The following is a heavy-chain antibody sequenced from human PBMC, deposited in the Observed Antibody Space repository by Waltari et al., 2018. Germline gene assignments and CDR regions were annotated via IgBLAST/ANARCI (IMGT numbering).Heavy chain of an antibody. D-gene: IGHD2-15*01. V-gene: IGHV4-59*01. CDR1: GGSISTYY. CDR2: CYYSGNT. CDR3: ARLHCGDGICYDAFDI. J-gene: IGHJ3*02. Sequence: QVQLQESGPGLVKPSETLSLTCTVSGGSISTYYWSWLRQPPGKGLEWLGYCYYSGNTNYNPSLKSRVTLSVDTPKNLFSLKLTSVTAADTAIYYCARLHCGDGICYDAFDIWGQGTMVTVSS.